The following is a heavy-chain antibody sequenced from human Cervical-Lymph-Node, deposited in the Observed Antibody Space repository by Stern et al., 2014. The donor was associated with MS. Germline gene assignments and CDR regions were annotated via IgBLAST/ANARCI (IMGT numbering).Heavy chain of an antibody. CDR2: IHYSGST. CDR3: ARVDYDSNTHDAFDI. D-gene: IGHD3-22*01. Sequence: QVQLQESGPGLVKPSQTLSLTCTVSGGSISSGVYYWSWIRQPPGKGLEWIGLIHYSGSTYYTPSLKSRVIILVDTSKNQFSLKLSSVTAADTAVYYCARVDYDSNTHDAFDIWGQGTMVTVSS. CDR1: GGSISSGVYY. V-gene: IGHV4-31*03. J-gene: IGHJ3*02.